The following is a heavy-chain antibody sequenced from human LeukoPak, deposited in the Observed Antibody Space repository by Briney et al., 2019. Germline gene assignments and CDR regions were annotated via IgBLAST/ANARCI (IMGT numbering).Heavy chain of an antibody. CDR1: GFAFSNYS. J-gene: IGHJ6*02. CDR3: AKLGIAAAGTNYYYYYGMDV. CDR2: ISGSSGTI. Sequence: GGSLRLSCAASGFAFSNYSMNWVRHAPGKGLEWVSYISGSSGTIHYADSVKGRFTISRDNSKNTLYLQMNSLRAEDTAVYYCAKLGIAAAGTNYYYYYGMDVWGQGTTVTVSS. V-gene: IGHV3-48*01. D-gene: IGHD6-13*01.